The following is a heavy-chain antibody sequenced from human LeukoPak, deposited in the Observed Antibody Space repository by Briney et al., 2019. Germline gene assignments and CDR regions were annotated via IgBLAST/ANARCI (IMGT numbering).Heavy chain of an antibody. J-gene: IGHJ4*02. CDR3: ARQNDFWSGYFDY. V-gene: IGHV4-39*01. CDR1: GGFISSSSYY. CDR2: IYYSGST. D-gene: IGHD3-3*01. Sequence: SETLSLTCTVSGGFISSSSYYWGWIRQPPGKGLEWIGSIYYSGSTYYNPSLKSRVTISVDTSKNQFSLKLSSVTAADTAVYYCARQNDFWSGYFDYWGQGTLVTVSS.